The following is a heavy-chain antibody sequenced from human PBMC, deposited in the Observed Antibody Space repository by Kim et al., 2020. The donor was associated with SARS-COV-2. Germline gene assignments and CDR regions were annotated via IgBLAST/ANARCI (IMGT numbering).Heavy chain of an antibody. V-gene: IGHV4-39*01. CDR3: ARHTYYYGSGSYYKGPNYYYGMDV. CDR2: IYYSGST. D-gene: IGHD3-10*01. J-gene: IGHJ6*02. CDR1: GGSISSSSYY. Sequence: SETLSLTCTVSGGSISSSSYYWGWIRQPPGKGLEWIGSIYYSGSTYYNPSLKSRVTISVDTSKNQFSLKLSSVTAADTAVYYCARHTYYYGSGSYYKGPNYYYGMDVWGQGTTVTVSS.